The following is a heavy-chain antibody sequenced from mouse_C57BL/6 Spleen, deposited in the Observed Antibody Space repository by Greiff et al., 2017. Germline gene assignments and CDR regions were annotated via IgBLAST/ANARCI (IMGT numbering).Heavy chain of an antibody. V-gene: IGHV10-1*01. CDR1: GFSFNTYA. J-gene: IGHJ4*01. CDR2: IRSKSNNFAT. Sequence: EVKVVEPGGGLVQPKGSLKLSCAASGFSFNTYAMNWVRQAPGKGLEWVARIRSKSNNFATYYADTVKDRFTISRDDSESMLYLQMNNLKTEDTAMYYCVRHWAMDYWGQGTSVTVSA. CDR3: VRHWAMDY.